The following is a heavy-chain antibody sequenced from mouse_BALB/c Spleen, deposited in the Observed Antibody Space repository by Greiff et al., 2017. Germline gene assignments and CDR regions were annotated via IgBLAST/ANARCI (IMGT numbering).Heavy chain of an antibody. J-gene: IGHJ4*01. CDR3: AREGTMIKAMDD. V-gene: IGHV5-4*02. Sequence: EVKVVESGGGLVKPGGSLKLSCAASGFTFSDYYMYWVRQTPEKRLEWVATISDGGSYTYYPDSVKGRFTISRDNAKNNLYLQMSSLKSEDTAMYYCAREGTMIKAMDDWGQGTSVTVSS. CDR1: GFTFSDYY. D-gene: IGHD2-4*01. CDR2: ISDGGSYT.